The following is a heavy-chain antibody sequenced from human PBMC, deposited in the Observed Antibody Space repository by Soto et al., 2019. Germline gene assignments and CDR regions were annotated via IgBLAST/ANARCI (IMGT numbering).Heavy chain of an antibody. CDR1: GGSFSGYY. CDR3: ARGLGRTMIVVADDAFDI. V-gene: IGHV4-34*01. J-gene: IGHJ3*02. CDR2: INHSGST. D-gene: IGHD3-22*01. Sequence: PSETLSLTCAAYGGSFSGYYWSGVRQPPGKGLEWIGEINHSGSTNYNPSLKSRVTISVDTSKNQFSLKLSSVTAADTAVYYCARGLGRTMIVVADDAFDIWGQGTMVTVSS.